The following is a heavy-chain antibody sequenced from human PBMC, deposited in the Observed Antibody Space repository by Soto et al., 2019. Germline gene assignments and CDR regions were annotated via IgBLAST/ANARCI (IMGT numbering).Heavy chain of an antibody. D-gene: IGHD3-10*01. V-gene: IGHV3-48*02. CDR3: ARELVLNY. CDR2: ISSSSSTI. J-gene: IGHJ4*02. Sequence: GESLKISCAASGFTFSSYSMNWVRQAPGKGLEWVSYISSSSSTIYYADSVKGRFTISRDNAKNSLYLQVNSLRDEDTAVYYCARELVLNYWGQGTLVTVSS. CDR1: GFTFSSYS.